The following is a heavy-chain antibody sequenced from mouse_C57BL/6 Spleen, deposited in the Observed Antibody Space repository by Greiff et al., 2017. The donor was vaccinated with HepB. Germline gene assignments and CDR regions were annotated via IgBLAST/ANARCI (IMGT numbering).Heavy chain of an antibody. J-gene: IGHJ1*03. V-gene: IGHV1-52*01. Sequence: VQLQQPGAELVRPGSSVKLSCKASGYTFTSYWMHWVKQRPIQGLEWIGNIDPSDSETHYNQKFKDKATLTVDKSSSTAYMQLSSLTSEDSAVYYCARRGGSYWYFDVWGTGTTVTVSS. CDR1: GYTFTSYW. CDR2: IDPSDSET. CDR3: ARRGGSYWYFDV. D-gene: IGHD1-1*01.